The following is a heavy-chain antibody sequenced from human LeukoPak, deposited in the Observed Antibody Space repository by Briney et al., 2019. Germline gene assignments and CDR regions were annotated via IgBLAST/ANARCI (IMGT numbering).Heavy chain of an antibody. J-gene: IGHJ4*02. D-gene: IGHD2-15*01. CDR1: GFTFSSYA. Sequence: PGGSLRLSCAASGFTFSSYAMHWVRQAPGKGLEWVAVISYDGSSKYYADSVKGRFTISRDNSKNTLYLQMNSLRAEDTAVYYCAALYYFDYWGQGTLVTVSS. CDR3: AALYYFDY. V-gene: IGHV3-30-3*01. CDR2: ISYDGSSK.